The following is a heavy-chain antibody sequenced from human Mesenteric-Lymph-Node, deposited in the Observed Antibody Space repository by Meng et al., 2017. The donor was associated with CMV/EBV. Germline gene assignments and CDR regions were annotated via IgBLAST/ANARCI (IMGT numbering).Heavy chain of an antibody. J-gene: IGHJ4*02. CDR3: AREWRDHYDTSGFYKCFDC. CDR2: ISFGTTYK. D-gene: IGHD3-22*01. CDR1: GFTFNSYS. V-gene: IGHV3-21*01. Sequence: GESLKISCAASGFTFNSYSMSWVRQAPGKGLEWVSSISFGTTYKSYADSVKGRFTISRDDAKNSMFLQMSGLKAEDTAVYCCAREWRDHYDTSGFYKCFDCWGQGSLVTV.